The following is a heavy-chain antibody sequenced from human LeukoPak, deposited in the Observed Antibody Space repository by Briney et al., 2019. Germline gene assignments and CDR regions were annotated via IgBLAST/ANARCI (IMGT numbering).Heavy chain of an antibody. CDR2: ISASGGST. J-gene: IGHJ6*04. CDR3: VRGPHGGSGWYYYYMDV. CDR1: GFTFSNYA. Sequence: TGGSLRLSCEASGFTFSNYAMTWVRQAPGKGLEWVSGISASGGSTFYTDSVNGRFIISRDSSNNTLYLLMNSLRAGDTAVYFCVRGPHGGSGWYYYYMDVWGKGTTVTVSS. D-gene: IGHD6-19*01. V-gene: IGHV3-23*01.